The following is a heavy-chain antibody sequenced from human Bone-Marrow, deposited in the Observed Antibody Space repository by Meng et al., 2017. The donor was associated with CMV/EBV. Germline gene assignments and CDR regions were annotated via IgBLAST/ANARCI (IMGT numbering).Heavy chain of an antibody. CDR3: ARRRDGYNYLYY. V-gene: IGHV1-69*06. CDR1: GGPFSRYP. Sequence: GRASGGPFSRYPIRWVRQAPGQGLGWMGGIIPIFGTANYAQKFQGRVTITADKSTSTAYMELSSLRSEDTAVYYCARRRDGYNYLYYWGQGTLVTVSS. D-gene: IGHD5-24*01. CDR2: IIPIFGTA. J-gene: IGHJ4*02.